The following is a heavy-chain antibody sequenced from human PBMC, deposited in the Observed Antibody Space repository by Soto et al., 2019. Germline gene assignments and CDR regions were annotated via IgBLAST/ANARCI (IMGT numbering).Heavy chain of an antibody. CDR1: GFTFSSYA. V-gene: IGHV3-64*01. CDR2: ISSNGGST. D-gene: IGHD3-10*01. J-gene: IGHJ3*02. Sequence: GESLKISCAASGFTFSSYAMHWVRQAPGKGLEYVSAISSNGGSTYYANSVKGRFTISRDNSKNTLYLQMGSLRAEDMAVYYCARVTPYGSGSYPTYDAFDIWGQGTMVTVSS. CDR3: ARVTPYGSGSYPTYDAFDI.